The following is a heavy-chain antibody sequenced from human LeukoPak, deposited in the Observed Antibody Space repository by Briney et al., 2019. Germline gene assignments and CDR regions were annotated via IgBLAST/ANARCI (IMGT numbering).Heavy chain of an antibody. D-gene: IGHD2-2*01. V-gene: IGHV3-23*01. CDR2: ISGSGGST. J-gene: IGHJ4*02. Sequence: GGSLRLSCAASGFTFSSYARSWVRQAPGKGLEWVSAISGSGGSTYYADSVKGRFTISRDNSKNTLYLQMNSLRAEDTAVYYCAKDRDIVVVPAFVYWGQGTLVTVSS. CDR1: GFTFSSYA. CDR3: AKDRDIVVVPAFVY.